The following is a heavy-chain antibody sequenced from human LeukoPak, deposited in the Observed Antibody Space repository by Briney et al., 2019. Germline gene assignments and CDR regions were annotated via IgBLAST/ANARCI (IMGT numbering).Heavy chain of an antibody. CDR2: IYNGGST. D-gene: IGHD6-13*01. J-gene: IGHJ4*02. CDR3: ARHGGSWTFDY. Sequence: SETLSPTCTVSGVSISSNYWSWIRQPPGKGLEWIGYIYNGGSTNYNPSLKSRVTISVDTSKNQFSLKLTSVTAADTAVYYCARHGGSWTFDYWGQGTLVTVSS. CDR1: GVSISSNY. V-gene: IGHV4-59*08.